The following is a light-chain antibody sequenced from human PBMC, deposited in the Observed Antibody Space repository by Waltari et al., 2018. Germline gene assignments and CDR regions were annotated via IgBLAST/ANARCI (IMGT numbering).Light chain of an antibody. V-gene: IGLV2-14*01. CDR3: SSYTSSRAIFV. J-gene: IGLJ1*01. CDR1: GSDVGGYDY. Sequence: QSALTQPASVSGSPGQSITISCTGTGSDVGGYDYVSWYQRHPGKVPKVMISDVNKRPSGVSDRFSGSKSGYTASLTISGLQAQDEADYYCSSYTSSRAIFVFGIGTKVTVL. CDR2: DVN.